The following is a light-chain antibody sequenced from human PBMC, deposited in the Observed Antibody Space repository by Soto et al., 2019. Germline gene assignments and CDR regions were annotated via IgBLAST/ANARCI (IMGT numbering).Light chain of an antibody. CDR1: SSDFGGYNY. CDR2: EVT. J-gene: IGLJ1*01. CDR3: SSHTGSSNFYV. Sequence: QSVLAQPPSASGSPGQSVTISCTGTSSDFGGYNYVSWYQQEPGKAPKLMIYEVTKRPSGVPDRFSGSKSGNMASLTVSGLQAEDEADYYCSSHTGSSNFYVFGTGSKVTVL. V-gene: IGLV2-8*01.